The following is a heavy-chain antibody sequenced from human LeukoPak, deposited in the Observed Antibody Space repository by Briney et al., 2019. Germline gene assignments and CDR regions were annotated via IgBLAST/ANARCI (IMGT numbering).Heavy chain of an antibody. D-gene: IGHD1-26*01. CDR1: GFNFTVYR. V-gene: IGHV3-23*01. CDR2: IGGGGEST. Sequence: GGSLRLSCAASGFNFTVYRMNWVRQAPGKGLEWVSTIGGGGESTYSADSVKGRFTISRDNSKNTLYLQMDSLRAEDTAVYYCAKVLSGSQDYWGQGTLVTVSS. J-gene: IGHJ4*02. CDR3: AKVLSGSQDY.